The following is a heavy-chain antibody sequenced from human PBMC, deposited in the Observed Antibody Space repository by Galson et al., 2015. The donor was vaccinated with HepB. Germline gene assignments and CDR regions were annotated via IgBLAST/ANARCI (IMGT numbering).Heavy chain of an antibody. CDR1: GFTFSDYP. J-gene: IGHJ4*02. Sequence: SLRLSCAASGFTFSDYPMNWVRQAPGKGLEWVSSISSTSGYIYYVDSVKGRFTISRDNAKSSLYLQMSSLRVEDTAVYYCASVLADYWGQGTLVTVSS. D-gene: IGHD2-15*01. V-gene: IGHV3-21*01. CDR2: ISSTSGYI. CDR3: ASVLADY.